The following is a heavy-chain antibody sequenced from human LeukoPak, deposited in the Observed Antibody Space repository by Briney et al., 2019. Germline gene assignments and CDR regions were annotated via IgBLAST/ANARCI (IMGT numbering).Heavy chain of an antibody. V-gene: IGHV4-39*01. Sequence: NPSETLSLTCTVSGGSISSSSYYWGWIRQPPGKGLEWIGSIYYSGSTYYNPSLKSRVTISVDTSKNQFSLKLSSVTAADTAVYYCARQVVPAAKTFDYWGQGTLVTVSS. CDR3: ARQVVPAAKTFDY. J-gene: IGHJ4*02. D-gene: IGHD2-2*01. CDR2: IYYSGST. CDR1: GGSISSSSYY.